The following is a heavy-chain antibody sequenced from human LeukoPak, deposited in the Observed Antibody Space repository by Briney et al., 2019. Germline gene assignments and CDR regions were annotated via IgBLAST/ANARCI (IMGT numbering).Heavy chain of an antibody. CDR1: GFTFSSYE. CDR2: ISSSGSTI. D-gene: IGHD2-8*02. J-gene: IGHJ4*02. CDR3: ARYPSGGYYFDY. V-gene: IGHV3-48*03. Sequence: GGSLRLSCAASGFTFSSYEMDWVRQAPGKGLEWVSYISSSGSTIYYADSVKGRFTISRDNAKNLLYLQMNSLRAEDTAVYYCARYPSGGYYFDYWGQGTLVTVSS.